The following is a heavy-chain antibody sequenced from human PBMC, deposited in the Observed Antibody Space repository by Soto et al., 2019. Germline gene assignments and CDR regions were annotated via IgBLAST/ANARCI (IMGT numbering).Heavy chain of an antibody. Sequence: QITLKESGPTLVKPTQSLTLTCTFSGFSLSTSGVGVGWIRQPPGKALEWLALIYWDVDKRYSSALNSRLTTTKDTSKNHVVLTMTNMDPVDTAPYYCPRLWGDWNTWFDPWGQGNLVTVSS. CDR3: PRLWGDWNTWFDP. CDR2: IYWDVDK. CDR1: GFSLSTSGVG. V-gene: IGHV2-5*02. J-gene: IGHJ5*02. D-gene: IGHD1-1*01.